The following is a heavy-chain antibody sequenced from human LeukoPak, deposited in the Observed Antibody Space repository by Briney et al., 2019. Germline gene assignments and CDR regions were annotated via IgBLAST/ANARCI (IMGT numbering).Heavy chain of an antibody. J-gene: IGHJ4*02. V-gene: IGHV1-2*02. Sequence: ASVKVSCKASGYTFTGYYMHWVRQAPGQGLEWMGWINPNSGGTNYAQKFQGRVTMTRDTPISTAYMELSRLRSDDTAVYYCARDPLNSGSYFPVYWGQGTLVTVSS. CDR3: ARDPLNSGSYFPVY. CDR1: GYTFTGYY. CDR2: INPNSGGT. D-gene: IGHD1-26*01.